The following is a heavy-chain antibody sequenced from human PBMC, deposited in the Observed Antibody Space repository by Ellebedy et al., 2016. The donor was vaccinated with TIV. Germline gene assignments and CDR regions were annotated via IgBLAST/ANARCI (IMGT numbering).Heavy chain of an antibody. J-gene: IGHJ4*02. D-gene: IGHD1-26*01. CDR3: ARGLSGSYSPRFDY. Sequence: ASVKVSCKASGYTFTTYYMHWARQAPGQGLEWMGIINPRGGSTTCAQKFQGRVTMTRDTSTSTVYMELISLRSEDTAVYYCARGLSGSYSPRFDYWGLGTLVTVSS. CDR2: INPRGGST. CDR1: GYTFTTYY. V-gene: IGHV1-46*01.